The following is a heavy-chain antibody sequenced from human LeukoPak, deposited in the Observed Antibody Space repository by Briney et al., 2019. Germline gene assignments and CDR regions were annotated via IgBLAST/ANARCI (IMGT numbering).Heavy chain of an antibody. V-gene: IGHV3-23*01. CDR2: ISGSDGSI. CDR3: AKDRLTDWLPDY. J-gene: IGHJ4*02. D-gene: IGHD3-9*01. Sequence: GGSLRLSCAASGFTFSSYAMSWGRQAPGQGLEWVSAISGSDGSIYYADSVKGRFTISRDNSKNTLYLQMNSLRAEDTAVYYCAKDRLTDWLPDYWGEGTLVTVSS. CDR1: GFTFSSYA.